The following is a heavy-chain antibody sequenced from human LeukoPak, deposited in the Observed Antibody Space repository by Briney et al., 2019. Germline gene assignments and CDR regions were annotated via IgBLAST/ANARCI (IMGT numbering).Heavy chain of an antibody. V-gene: IGHV1-2*02. CDR1: GYTFSGYH. D-gene: IGHD3-22*01. Sequence: ASVKVSCKASGYTFSGYHMHWVRQAPGQGLEWMGCIYPNSGGTNYAQKFQGRVTMTRDTSISTAYMELSRLRSDDTAVYHCARDPSPDYYDSSGYAFDIWGQGTMVTVSS. J-gene: IGHJ3*02. CDR3: ARDPSPDYYDSSGYAFDI. CDR2: IYPNSGGT.